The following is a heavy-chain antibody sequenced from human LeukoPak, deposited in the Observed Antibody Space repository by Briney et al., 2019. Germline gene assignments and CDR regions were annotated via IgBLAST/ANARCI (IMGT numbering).Heavy chain of an antibody. CDR3: ARDSEPPSEQQLIPALFDS. CDR1: GFTFKTYA. J-gene: IGHJ4*02. D-gene: IGHD6-13*01. CDR2: ISNDGNNK. V-gene: IGHV3-30-3*01. Sequence: PGRSLRLSCAASGFTFKTYAMHWVRQAPGKGLEWVAVISNDGNNKYYADSVKGRFTISRDNSKNTLSLRMNSLRAEDTAVYFCARDSEPPSEQQLIPALFDSWGQGTLVSISS.